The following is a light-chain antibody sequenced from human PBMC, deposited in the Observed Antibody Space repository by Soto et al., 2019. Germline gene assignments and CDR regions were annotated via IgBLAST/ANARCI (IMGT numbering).Light chain of an antibody. V-gene: IGKV1-8*01. CDR1: QGISSY. Sequence: AIRMTQSTSSFSASTGDRVTITCRASQGISSYLAWYQQKPGKAPKLLIYAASTLQSGVPSRFSGSGSGTDFTLTISCLQSEDFATYYCQQYCSYPRTFGQGTKVEIK. J-gene: IGKJ1*01. CDR2: AAS. CDR3: QQYCSYPRT.